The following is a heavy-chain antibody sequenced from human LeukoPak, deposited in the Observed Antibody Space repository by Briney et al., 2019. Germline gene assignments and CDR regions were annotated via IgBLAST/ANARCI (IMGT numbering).Heavy chain of an antibody. CDR2: ISDSDGST. V-gene: IGHV3-23*01. CDR1: GFTFSTFA. Sequence: GGSLRLSCASSGFTFSTFAMSWARQASGKGLEWVSFISDSDGSTFYADSVRGRFTSSRDNSKNTLYLHMNSLRVEDTAIYYCVKGGWLDYWGQGTLVTVSS. CDR3: VKGGWLDY. D-gene: IGHD6-19*01. J-gene: IGHJ4*02.